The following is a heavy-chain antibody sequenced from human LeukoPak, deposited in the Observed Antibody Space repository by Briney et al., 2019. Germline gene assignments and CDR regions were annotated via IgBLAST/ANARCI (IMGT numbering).Heavy chain of an antibody. D-gene: IGHD3-9*01. J-gene: IGHJ4*02. CDR1: GGSISSYY. V-gene: IGHV4-59*01. Sequence: PSETLSLTCTVSGGSISSYYWSWIRQPPGKGLEWIGYIYYSGSTNYNPSLKSRVTISVDTSKNQFSLKLSSVTAADTAVYYCARVLDILTGYYFDYWGQGTLVTVSS. CDR3: ARVLDILTGYYFDY. CDR2: IYYSGST.